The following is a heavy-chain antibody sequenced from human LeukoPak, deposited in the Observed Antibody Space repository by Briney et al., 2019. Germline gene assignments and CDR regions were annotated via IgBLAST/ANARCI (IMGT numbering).Heavy chain of an antibody. V-gene: IGHV1-18*01. Sequence: ASVKVSCKASGYTFTNYGLSWVRQAPGQGLEWMGWISAYNGNTNYAQKLQDRVTMATDTSTRTAYMELRSLRSDDTAVYYCARDPTIELRGVIINYFDYWGQGTLVTVSS. CDR2: ISAYNGNT. CDR3: ARDPTIELRGVIINYFDY. CDR1: GYTFTNYG. D-gene: IGHD3-10*01. J-gene: IGHJ4*02.